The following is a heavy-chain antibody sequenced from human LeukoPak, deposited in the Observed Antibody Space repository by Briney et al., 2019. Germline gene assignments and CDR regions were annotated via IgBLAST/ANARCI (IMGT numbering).Heavy chain of an antibody. CDR2: INTNNGNT. CDR3: AREREETYGSGSYTFDH. D-gene: IGHD3-10*01. CDR1: GYTFTNYA. Sequence: ASVKVSCKASGYTFTNYAFSWVRQAPGQGLEWMGWINTNNGNTNYVKRLQGRVTMTTDTSTSTAYMELRSLRSDDTAVYYCAREREETYGSGSYTFDHWGQGTLSPSPQ. J-gene: IGHJ4*02. V-gene: IGHV1-18*01.